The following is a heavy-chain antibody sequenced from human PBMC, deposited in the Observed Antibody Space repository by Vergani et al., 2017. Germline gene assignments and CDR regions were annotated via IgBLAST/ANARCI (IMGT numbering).Heavy chain of an antibody. CDR1: GAAIKDFY. J-gene: IGHJ6*02. V-gene: IGHV4-59*01. D-gene: IGHD1-20*01. CDR2: VYYTGST. Sequence: QVQLQESGPGLVKPSETLSLTCTVSGAAIKDFYWSWFRQPPGKGLEWIGYVYYTGSTTYNPSLKSRVTISVDTSNNQFSLRMTSLTAADTAIYYCARFLTGTTIYYYYGMDVWGQGTTVTVSS. CDR3: ARFLTGTTIYYYYGMDV.